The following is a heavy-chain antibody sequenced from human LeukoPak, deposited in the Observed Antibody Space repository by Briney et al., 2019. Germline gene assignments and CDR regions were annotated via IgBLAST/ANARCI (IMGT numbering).Heavy chain of an antibody. V-gene: IGHV3-30*18. J-gene: IGHJ4*02. CDR1: GFTFSSYG. CDR2: ISYDGSNK. CDR3: AKVFSTATTGREGFYFDY. D-gene: IGHD4-11*01. Sequence: PGRSLRLSCAASGFTFSSYGMHWVRQAPGKGLEWVAVISYDGSNKYYADSVKGRFTISRDNSKNTLYLQMNSLRAEDTAVYYCAKVFSTATTGREGFYFDYWGQGTLVTVSS.